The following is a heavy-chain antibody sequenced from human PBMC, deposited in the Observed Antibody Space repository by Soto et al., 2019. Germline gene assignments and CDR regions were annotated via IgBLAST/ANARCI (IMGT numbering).Heavy chain of an antibody. J-gene: IGHJ5*02. CDR2: INSYNGNT. CDR1: GYTFTSYG. Sequence: EASVKVSCKASGYTFTSYGISWVRQAPGQGLEWMGWINSYNGNTNYAQKLQGRVTMTTDTSTSTAYMELRSLRSDDTAVYYCARDPVGGNWFDPWGQGTLVTVSS. CDR3: ARDPVGGNWFDP. V-gene: IGHV1-18*01. D-gene: IGHD1-26*01.